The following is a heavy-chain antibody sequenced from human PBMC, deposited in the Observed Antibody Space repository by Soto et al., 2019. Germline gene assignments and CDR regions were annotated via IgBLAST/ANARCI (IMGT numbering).Heavy chain of an antibody. J-gene: IGHJ4*02. CDR3: ARGRVYFDWLLSYFDY. CDR2: INHSGST. CDR1: GGSFSGYY. V-gene: IGHV4-34*01. Sequence: SETLSLTCAVYGGSFSGYYWSWIRQPPGKGLEWIGEINHSGSTNYNPSLKSRVTISVDTSKNQFSLKLSSVTAADTAVYYCARGRVYFDWLLSYFDYWGQGTLVTVSS. D-gene: IGHD3-9*01.